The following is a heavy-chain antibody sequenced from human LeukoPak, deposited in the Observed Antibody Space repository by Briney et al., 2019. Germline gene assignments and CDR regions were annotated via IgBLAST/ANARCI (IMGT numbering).Heavy chain of an antibody. D-gene: IGHD3-10*01. CDR2: ISSSSSYI. CDR1: GFTFSDYY. CDR3: ASWRLLNGSGH. Sequence: GGSLRLSCAASGFTFSDYYMSWIRQAPGKGLEWVSSISSSSSYIYYADSVKGRFTISRDNAKNSLYLQMNSLRAEDTAVYYCASWRLLNGSGHWGQGTLVTVSS. J-gene: IGHJ4*02. V-gene: IGHV3-11*06.